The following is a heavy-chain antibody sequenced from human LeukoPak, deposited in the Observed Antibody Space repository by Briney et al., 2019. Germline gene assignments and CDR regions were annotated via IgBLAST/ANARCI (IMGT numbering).Heavy chain of an antibody. V-gene: IGHV4-38-2*02. Sequence: SETLSLTCAVSGYSISSGYYWGWIRPPPGKGLEWIGRIYHIGSTYYNPSLKSRVTISVDTSKTQFSLKRSSVTAADTAVYYCAREGFHSYGYVSAFDIWGQGTMVTVSS. D-gene: IGHD5-18*01. CDR1: GYSISSGYY. J-gene: IGHJ3*02. CDR3: AREGFHSYGYVSAFDI. CDR2: IYHIGST.